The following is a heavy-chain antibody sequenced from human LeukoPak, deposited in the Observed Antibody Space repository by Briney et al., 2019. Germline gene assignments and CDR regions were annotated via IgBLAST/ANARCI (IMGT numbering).Heavy chain of an antibody. J-gene: IGHJ4*02. CDR2: ISASGGST. Sequence: TGGSLRLSCAAYGFMFGSYVMSWVRQAPGKGLEWVSGISASGGSTYYADSGKGRFTISRDNSKNTLYLEMNSLRAEDTAVYYCAKYLLHYYGSGSGKFDYWGQGTLVTVSS. CDR3: AKYLLHYYGSGSGKFDY. CDR1: GFMFGSYV. V-gene: IGHV3-23*01. D-gene: IGHD3-10*01.